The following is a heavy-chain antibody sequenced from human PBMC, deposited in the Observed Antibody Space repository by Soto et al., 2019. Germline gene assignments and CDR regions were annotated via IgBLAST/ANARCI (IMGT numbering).Heavy chain of an antibody. J-gene: IGHJ5*02. CDR1: GFTFSSYA. CDR3: ARDLPKTFIAALPAAGWFDP. Sequence: QVQLVESGGGVVQPGRSLRLSCAASGFTFSSYAMHWVRQAPGKGLEWVAVISYDGSNKYYADSVKGRFTISRDNSKNTLYLQMNSLRAEDTAVYYCARDLPKTFIAALPAAGWFDPWGQGTLVTVSS. V-gene: IGHV3-30-3*01. CDR2: ISYDGSNK. D-gene: IGHD6-6*01.